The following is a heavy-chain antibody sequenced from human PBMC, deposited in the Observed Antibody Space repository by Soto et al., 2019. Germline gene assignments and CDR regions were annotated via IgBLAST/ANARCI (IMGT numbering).Heavy chain of an antibody. CDR2: IWYDGSNK. Sequence: QVQLVESGGGVVQPGRSLRLSCAASGFTFSSYGMHWVRQAPGKGLEWVAVIWYDGSNKYYADSVKCRFTISRDNSKNTLYLQMNSLRAEDTAVYYCARDPGDNCSSTSCYSYYYYGMDVWGQGTTVTVSS. CDR3: ARDPGDNCSSTSCYSYYYYGMDV. V-gene: IGHV3-33*01. CDR1: GFTFSSYG. J-gene: IGHJ6*02. D-gene: IGHD2-2*01.